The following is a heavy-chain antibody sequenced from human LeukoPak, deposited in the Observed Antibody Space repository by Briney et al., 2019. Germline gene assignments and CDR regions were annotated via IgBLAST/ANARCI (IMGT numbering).Heavy chain of an antibody. Sequence: PSETLSLTCTVSGGSISSSSYYWGWIRQPPGKGLEWIGYIYYSGSTNYNPSLKSRVTISLDTSKNLFSLKLSSVTAADTAIYYCARATPYPAPWFDLWGQGTLVTVSS. CDR1: GGSISSSSYY. CDR2: IYYSGST. D-gene: IGHD6-25*01. V-gene: IGHV4-61*05. J-gene: IGHJ5*02. CDR3: ARATPYPAPWFDL.